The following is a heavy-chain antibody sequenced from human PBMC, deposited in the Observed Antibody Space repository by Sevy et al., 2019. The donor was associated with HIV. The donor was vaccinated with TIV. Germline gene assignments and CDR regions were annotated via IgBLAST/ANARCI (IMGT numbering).Heavy chain of an antibody. CDR3: ARDPPGIAATGGG. CDR2: IFSGGTT. CDR1: GFPVINNY. Sequence: GGSLRLSCAASGFPVINNYLNWVRQAPGKGLEWSSFIFSGGTTHYAAPVKGRFTISRDHSKNTLYLQMNSLRAEDTAIYYCARDPPGIAATGGGWGQGTLVTVSS. D-gene: IGHD6-13*01. V-gene: IGHV3-53*01. J-gene: IGHJ4*02.